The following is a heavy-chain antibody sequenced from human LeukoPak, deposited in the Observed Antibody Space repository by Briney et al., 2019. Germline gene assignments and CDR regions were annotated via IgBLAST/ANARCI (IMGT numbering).Heavy chain of an antibody. CDR1: GFTFSSYA. Sequence: GGSLRLSCAASGFTFSSYAMSWVRQAPGKGLEWVSAISGSGGSTYYADSVKGRFTISRDNSKNTLYLQMNSLRAEDTAVYYCARSFGSGSHLDYWGQGTLVTVSS. D-gene: IGHD1-26*01. CDR3: ARSFGSGSHLDY. V-gene: IGHV3-23*01. CDR2: ISGSGGST. J-gene: IGHJ4*02.